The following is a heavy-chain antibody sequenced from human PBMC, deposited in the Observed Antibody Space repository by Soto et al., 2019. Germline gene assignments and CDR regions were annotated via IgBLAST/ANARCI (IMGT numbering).Heavy chain of an antibody. J-gene: IGHJ5*02. D-gene: IGHD3-3*01. V-gene: IGHV5-51*01. CDR3: ARSRSITIFGVVSVGGNWFDP. CDR2: IYPGDSDT. CDR1: GYSFTSYW. Sequence: VETLKISCKGSGYSFTSYWIGWVRQMPGKGLEWMGIIYPGDSDTRYSPSFQGQVTISADKSISTAYLQWSSLKASDTAMYYCARSRSITIFGVVSVGGNWFDPWGQGTLVSVSS.